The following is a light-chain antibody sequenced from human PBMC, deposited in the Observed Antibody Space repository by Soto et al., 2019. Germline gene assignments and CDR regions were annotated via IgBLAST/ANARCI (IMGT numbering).Light chain of an antibody. CDR1: QSVSSY. J-gene: IGKJ1*01. CDR2: DAS. CDR3: QQRCNWPLT. Sequence: EIVLTQSPATLSLSPGERATLSCRASQSVSSYLAWYQQKPGQAPRLLIYDASNRATGIPARFSGSGSGTDFTLTISSLEPEDFAVYYCQQRCNWPLTFDQGTKVEIK. V-gene: IGKV3-11*01.